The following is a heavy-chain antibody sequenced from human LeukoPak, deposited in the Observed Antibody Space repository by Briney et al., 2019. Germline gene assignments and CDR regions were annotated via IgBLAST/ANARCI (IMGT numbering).Heavy chain of an antibody. CDR2: IYYSGRT. Sequence: PSETLSLTCTVSGGSISNSNYYWGWIRQPPGKGLEWIGSIYYSGRTYYNPSLKSRVTMSVDTSKNQFSLKLSSVTAADTAVYYCARGRITMVRGAPGTHYYYYMDVWGKGTTVTVSS. D-gene: IGHD3-10*01. J-gene: IGHJ6*03. CDR1: GGSISNSNYY. V-gene: IGHV4-39*07. CDR3: ARGRITMVRGAPGTHYYYYMDV.